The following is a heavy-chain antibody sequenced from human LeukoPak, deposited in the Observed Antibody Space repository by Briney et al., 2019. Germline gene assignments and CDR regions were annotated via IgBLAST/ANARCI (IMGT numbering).Heavy chain of an antibody. Sequence: PGGSLRLSCAASGFTLSSYEIKWVRQAPGKGLEWISYISSSGGTMYYADSVKGRFTISRDNPKNTLYLQMNSLRAEDTAVYYCAKGHASSFCYGIDVWGQGTTVTVSS. CDR2: ISSSGGTM. CDR3: AKGHASSFCYGIDV. V-gene: IGHV3-48*03. J-gene: IGHJ6*02. D-gene: IGHD3-16*01. CDR1: GFTLSSYE.